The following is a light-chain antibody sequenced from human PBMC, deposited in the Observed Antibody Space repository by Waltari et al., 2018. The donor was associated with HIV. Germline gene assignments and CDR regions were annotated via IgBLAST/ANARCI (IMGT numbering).Light chain of an antibody. CDR1: QSLLYRSTNKDY. CDR3: QQYYRTPST. J-gene: IGKJ1*01. V-gene: IGKV4-1*01. Sequence: DIVMTQSPDSLAVSLGERATINCKSTQSLLYRSTNKDYVAWYQQKPGQPPKLLISWASIRASGVPDRFSGSGSGTDFTLTISNLQAEDVAVYHCQQYYRTPSTFGQGTKVEIK. CDR2: WAS.